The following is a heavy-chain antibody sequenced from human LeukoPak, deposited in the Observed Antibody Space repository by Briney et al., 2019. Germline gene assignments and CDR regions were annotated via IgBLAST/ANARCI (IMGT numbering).Heavy chain of an antibody. J-gene: IGHJ6*02. CDR1: GYTFTSYD. Sequence: GESLKISYQASGYTFTSYDINWVRQATGQGLGWMGWMNPNSGNTGYAQKFQGRVTMTRNTSISTAYMELSSLRSEDTAVYYCARGVTMVRGVGNIDYYYYGMDVWGQGTTVTVSS. CDR2: MNPNSGNT. D-gene: IGHD3-10*01. CDR3: ARGVTMVRGVGNIDYYYYGMDV. V-gene: IGHV1-8*01.